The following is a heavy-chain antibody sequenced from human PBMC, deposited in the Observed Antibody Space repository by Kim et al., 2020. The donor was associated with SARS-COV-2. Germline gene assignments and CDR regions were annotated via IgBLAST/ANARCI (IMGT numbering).Heavy chain of an antibody. CDR1: GGSISSYH. J-gene: IGHJ4*02. D-gene: IGHD6-13*01. CDR3: ARGHSSSWYWFDY. V-gene: IGHV4-59*01. Sequence: SETLSLTCTVSGGSISSYHWSWIRQPPGKGLEWIGYIYYSGSTNYSPSLKSRVTISVDTSKIQFSLKLSSVTAADTAVYYCARGHSSSWYWFDYWGQGTLVTVSS. CDR2: IYYSGST.